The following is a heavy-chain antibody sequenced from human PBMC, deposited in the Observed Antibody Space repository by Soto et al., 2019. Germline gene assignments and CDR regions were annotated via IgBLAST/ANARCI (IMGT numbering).Heavy chain of an antibody. D-gene: IGHD2-21*01. CDR1: GFMCGHLV. Sequence: LRLWCRVVGFMCGHLVRSWVSKAPRKGLEWVANIRQAGNEKFYVDSVKGRFTISRDNAKKSLYLQMNSLRAEDTAVYYCVVPLTDEVPYYCYGMDVWRQGTTVTVSS. J-gene: IGHJ6*02. CDR2: IRQAGNEK. CDR3: VVPLTDEVPYYCYGMDV. V-gene: IGHV3-7*01.